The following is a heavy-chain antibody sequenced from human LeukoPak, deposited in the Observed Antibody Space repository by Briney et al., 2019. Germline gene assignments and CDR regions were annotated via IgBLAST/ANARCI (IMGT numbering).Heavy chain of an antibody. J-gene: IGHJ4*02. CDR2: ISGSGDTT. D-gene: IGHD2-15*01. V-gene: IGHV3-23*01. Sequence: PGGSLRLSCAASGLTLSSYGMSWVRQAPGKGLEWVSFISGSGDTTNYVDSVKGRFTISRDNSKNTLFLQMNSLRDEDTAIYYCAKNAGYCTSGSCSSFDSWGLGTLVTVSS. CDR3: AKNAGYCTSGSCSSFDS. CDR1: GLTLSSYG.